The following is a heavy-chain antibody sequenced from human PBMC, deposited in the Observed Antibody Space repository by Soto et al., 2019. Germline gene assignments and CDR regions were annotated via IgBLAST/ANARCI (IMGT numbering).Heavy chain of an antibody. V-gene: IGHV3-72*01. CDR2: IRKKTNSYNT. CDR1: GLTFSAHS. D-gene: IGHD5-12*01. Sequence: EVQRVESAGGLVQRGGYPTLHCAASGLTFSAHSMASVRQAPGKWLEWVARIRKKTNSYNTEYAASVKGRFTISRDDSKDSLYVQVDSLKTEATAVYYCVRVNSAYDYDHWGQGTLVTVSS. CDR3: VRVNSAYDYDH. J-gene: IGHJ5*02.